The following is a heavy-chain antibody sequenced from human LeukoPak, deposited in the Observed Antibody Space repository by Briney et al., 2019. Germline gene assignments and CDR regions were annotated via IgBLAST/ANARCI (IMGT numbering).Heavy chain of an antibody. D-gene: IGHD6-13*01. Sequence: TGGSLRLSCAASGFTFSSYWMSWVRQAPGKGLEWVANIKQDGSEKYYVDSVKGRFTISRDNAKNSLYLQMNSLRAEDTAVYYCARDLSSSWPPGGAFDPWGQGTLVTVSS. J-gene: IGHJ5*02. V-gene: IGHV3-7*01. CDR3: ARDLSSSWPPGGAFDP. CDR2: IKQDGSEK. CDR1: GFTFSSYW.